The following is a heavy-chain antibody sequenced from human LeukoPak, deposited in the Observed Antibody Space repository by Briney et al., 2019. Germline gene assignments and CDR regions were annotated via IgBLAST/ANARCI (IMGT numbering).Heavy chain of an antibody. CDR3: TTAVLVTATDY. D-gene: IGHD2-21*02. CDR1: GFTFNNAW. V-gene: IGHV3-15*07. CDR2: IKSKIDGGTT. Sequence: PGGSLRLSCAASGFTFNNAWMNWVRQAPGKGLEWVGRIKSKIDGGTTDYAAPVKGRLTISRDDSKNTLYLQMNSLKTEDTAVYYCTTAVLVTATDYWGQGTLVTVSS. J-gene: IGHJ4*02.